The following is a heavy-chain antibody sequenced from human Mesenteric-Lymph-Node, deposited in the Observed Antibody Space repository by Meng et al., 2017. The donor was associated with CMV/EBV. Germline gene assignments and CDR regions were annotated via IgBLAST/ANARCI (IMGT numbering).Heavy chain of an antibody. CDR1: GGSISSYY. D-gene: IGHD3-3*01. J-gene: IGHJ4*02. CDR3: AGLSGYRGAVDY. Sequence: GSLRLSCTVSGGSISSYYWSWIRQPPGKGLEWIGYIYYSENINYNPSLKSRVTISVDTSKNRFSLKLSSVTAADTAVYYCAGLSGYRGAVDYWGQGTLVTVSS. V-gene: IGHV4-59*01. CDR2: IYYSENI.